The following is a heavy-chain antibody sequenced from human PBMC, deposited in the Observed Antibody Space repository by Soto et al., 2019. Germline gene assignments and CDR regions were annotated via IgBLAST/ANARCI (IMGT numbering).Heavy chain of an antibody. V-gene: IGHV1-69*13. J-gene: IGHJ6*02. CDR3: AVSSYYDSSGYYPGGYYYGMDV. Sequence: ASVKVSCKASGGTFSSYAISWVRQAPGQGLEWMGGIIPIFGTANYAQKFQGRVTITADESTSTAYMELSSLRSEDTAVYYCAVSSYYDSSGYYPGGYYYGMDVWGQGTTVTVSS. CDR1: GGTFSSYA. CDR2: IIPIFGTA. D-gene: IGHD3-22*01.